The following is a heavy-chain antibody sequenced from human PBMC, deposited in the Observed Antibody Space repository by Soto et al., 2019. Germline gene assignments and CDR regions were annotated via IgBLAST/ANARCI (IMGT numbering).Heavy chain of an antibody. Sequence: GGSLRLSCAASGFTFSSYSMSWLRQAPGKGLDWVSGISGSGGTTYYADSVKGRFTISRDNPKNTVFVQMNSLRPEDTAIYYCAKERNDFWSGTTGGFDHWGQGLLVTVSS. CDR3: AKERNDFWSGTTGGFDH. V-gene: IGHV3-23*01. D-gene: IGHD3-3*01. CDR1: GFTFSSYS. J-gene: IGHJ4*02. CDR2: ISGSGGTT.